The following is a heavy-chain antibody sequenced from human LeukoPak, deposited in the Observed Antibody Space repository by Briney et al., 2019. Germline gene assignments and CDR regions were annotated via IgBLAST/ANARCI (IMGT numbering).Heavy chain of an antibody. CDR2: ISYDGSNK. CDR3: ASFDGDYYDY. D-gene: IGHD3-9*01. CDR1: GFTFSSYA. Sequence: PGGSLRLSCAASGFTFSSYAMHWVRQAPGKGLEWVAVISYDGSNKYYADSVKGRFTISRDNSKNTLYLQMNSLRAEDTAVYYCASFDGDYYDYWGQGTLVTVSS. V-gene: IGHV3-30-3*01. J-gene: IGHJ4*02.